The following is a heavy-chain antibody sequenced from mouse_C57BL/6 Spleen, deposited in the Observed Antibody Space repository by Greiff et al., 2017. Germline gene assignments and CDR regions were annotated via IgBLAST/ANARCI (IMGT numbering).Heavy chain of an antibody. Sequence: QVQLLQSGAELARPGASVKMSCKASGYTFTSYTMHWVKQRPGQGLEWIGYINPSSGYTKYYQTFKDKATLTADKSSSTAYLQLSSLTSEDSAVYYCARSDYSNSYYYAMDYWGQGTSVTVSS. CDR3: ARSDYSNSYYYAMDY. V-gene: IGHV1-4*01. CDR2: INPSSGYT. D-gene: IGHD2-5*01. CDR1: GYTFTSYT. J-gene: IGHJ4*01.